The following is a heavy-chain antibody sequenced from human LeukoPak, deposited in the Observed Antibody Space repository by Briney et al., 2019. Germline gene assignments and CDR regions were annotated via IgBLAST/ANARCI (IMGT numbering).Heavy chain of an antibody. J-gene: IGHJ4*02. D-gene: IGHD4-17*01. CDR1: GGSISSYY. CDR2: IYYSGST. CDR3: AKEIWPTVTTPGRTYFDY. Sequence: PSETLSLTCTVSGGSISSYYWSWIRQPPGKGLEWIGYIYYSGSTNYNPSLKSRVTISVDTSKNQFSLRLSSVTAADTAVYYCAKEIWPTVTTPGRTYFDYWGQGTLVTVSS. V-gene: IGHV4-59*01.